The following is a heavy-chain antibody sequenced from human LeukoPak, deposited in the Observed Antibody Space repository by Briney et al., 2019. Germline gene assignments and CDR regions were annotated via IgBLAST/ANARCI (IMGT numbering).Heavy chain of an antibody. Sequence: PGGSLRLSCAASGFMFSTYGMHWVRQAPGKGLEWVAVMSYDEKNESYADSVKGRFTNSRDNPKNTLYLQMNSLRPEDTAVYYCAKDRSHGFNGRYHGMDVWGQGTAVTVSS. CDR3: AKDRSHGFNGRYHGMDV. CDR1: GFMFSTYG. V-gene: IGHV3-30*18. CDR2: MSYDEKNE. D-gene: IGHD1-26*01. J-gene: IGHJ6*02.